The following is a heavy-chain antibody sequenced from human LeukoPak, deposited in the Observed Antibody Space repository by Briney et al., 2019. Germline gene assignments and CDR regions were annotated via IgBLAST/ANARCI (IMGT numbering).Heavy chain of an antibody. CDR1: GFTLSTYS. CDR2: ITSSSSAI. D-gene: IGHD5-12*01. CDR3: ARDNRGYDY. Sequence: GGSLRLSCAASGFTLSTYSMNWVRQAPGKGLEWISYITSSSSAIYYTDSVKGRFTVSRDNAKNSLYLQMNSLRAEDTAVYYCARDNRGYDYWGQGTLVTVSS. J-gene: IGHJ4*02. V-gene: IGHV3-48*04.